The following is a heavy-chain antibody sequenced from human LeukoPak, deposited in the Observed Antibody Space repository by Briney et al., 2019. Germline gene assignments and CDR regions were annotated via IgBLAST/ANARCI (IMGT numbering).Heavy chain of an antibody. J-gene: IGHJ4*02. CDR3: AKATSGWYDALDY. D-gene: IGHD6-19*01. CDR1: GFTVSSNY. CDR2: IYSGGST. Sequence: GGSLRLSCAASGFTVSSNYMSWVRQAPGKGLEWVSVIYSGGSTYYADSVKGRFTISRDNSKNTLYLQMNSLRAEDTAVYYCAKATSGWYDALDYWGQGTLVTVSS. V-gene: IGHV3-53*01.